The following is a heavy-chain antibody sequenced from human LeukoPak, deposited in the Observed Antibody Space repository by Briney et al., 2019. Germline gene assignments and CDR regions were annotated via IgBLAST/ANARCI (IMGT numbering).Heavy chain of an antibody. CDR1: SYTFTSYT. V-gene: IGHV1-18*01. CDR3: ARGHYYDSSGPPDGGFDY. D-gene: IGHD3-22*01. Sequence: ASVKVSCEASSYTFTSYTINWVRQAPGQGLEWVGWISAYNGNTNYAQKLQGRVTMTTDTSTSTVYMELRSLRSDDTAIYYCARGHYYDSSGPPDGGFDYWGQGTLVTVSS. CDR2: ISAYNGNT. J-gene: IGHJ4*02.